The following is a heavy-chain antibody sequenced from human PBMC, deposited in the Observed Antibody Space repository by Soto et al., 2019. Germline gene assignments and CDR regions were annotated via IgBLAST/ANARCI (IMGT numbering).Heavy chain of an antibody. J-gene: IGHJ6*02. D-gene: IGHD6-13*01. CDR3: AHTQQLVPYYYGMDV. Sequence: PGGSLRLSCAASGFTFSSYAMSWVRQAPGKGLEWVSAISGSGGSTYYADSVKGRFTISRDNSKNTLYLQMNSLRAEDTAVYYCAHTQQLVPYYYGMDVWGQGTTVTVSS. CDR2: ISGSGGST. CDR1: GFTFSSYA. V-gene: IGHV3-23*01.